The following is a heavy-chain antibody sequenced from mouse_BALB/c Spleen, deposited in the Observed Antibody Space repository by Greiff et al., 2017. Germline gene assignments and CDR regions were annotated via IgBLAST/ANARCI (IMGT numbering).Heavy chain of an antibody. J-gene: IGHJ4*01. CDR1: GFTFSSYG. D-gene: IGHD2-14*01. CDR2: INSNGGST. CDR3: ARERRYDAMDY. Sequence: EVQVVESGGGLVQPGGSLKLSCAASGFTFSSYGMSWVRQTPDKRLELVATINSNGGSTYYPDSVTGRFTISRDNAKNTLYLQISSLKSEDTAVYYCARERRYDAMDYWGQGTSGTVSS. V-gene: IGHV5-6-3*01.